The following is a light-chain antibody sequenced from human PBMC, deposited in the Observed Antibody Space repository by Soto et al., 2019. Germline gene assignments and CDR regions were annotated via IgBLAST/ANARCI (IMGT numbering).Light chain of an antibody. CDR2: DAS. J-gene: IGKJ4*01. CDR3: HQYDTLPIT. V-gene: IGKV3-20*01. CDR1: QSVGSGH. Sequence: EIVLKQSPGTLSLSPGERATLSCRASQSVGSGHLAWYQQKPGQAPRLLIYDASSRATGIPDRFTGSGSGTDFTLTISRLEPEDFAVYYCHQYDTLPITFGGGAEVEIK.